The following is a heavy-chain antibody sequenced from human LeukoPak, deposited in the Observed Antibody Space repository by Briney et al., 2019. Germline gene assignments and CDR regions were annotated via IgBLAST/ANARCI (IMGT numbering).Heavy chain of an antibody. D-gene: IGHD6-19*01. CDR3: AKDMSGTSHVAGFDY. V-gene: IGHV3-9*03. Sequence: GGSLRLSCAASGFTFDDYAMHWVRQAPGKGLEWVSGISWNSGSIGYADSVKGRFTISRDSAKNSLYLQMNSLRAEDMALYYCAKDMSGTSHVAGFDYWGQGTLVTVSS. J-gene: IGHJ4*02. CDR1: GFTFDDYA. CDR2: ISWNSGSI.